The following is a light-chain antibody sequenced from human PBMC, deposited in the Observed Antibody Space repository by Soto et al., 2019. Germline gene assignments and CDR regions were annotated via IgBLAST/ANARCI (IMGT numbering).Light chain of an antibody. CDR1: QSVSSSY. CDR3: QHYQSGHPIT. J-gene: IGKJ5*01. V-gene: IGKV3-20*01. CDR2: DAS. Sequence: EIVSTQSPGTLSLSPGERATLSCRASQSVSSSYSAWYQQKPGQAPRLLIYDASSRATGIPDRFSGSGSGTEFTLIISSLQSEDFALYYCQHYQSGHPITFGQGTRLEI.